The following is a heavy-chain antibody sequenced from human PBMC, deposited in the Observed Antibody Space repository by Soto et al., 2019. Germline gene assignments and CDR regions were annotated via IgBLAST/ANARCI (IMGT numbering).Heavy chain of an antibody. CDR2: IYSGGST. Sequence: PGGSLRLSCAASGFTVSSNYMSWVRQAPGKGLEWVSVIYSGGSTYYADSVKGRFTISRDNSKNTLYLQMNSLRAEDTAVYYCAGGEYNWKDRSFGYWGQGTLVTVSS. D-gene: IGHD1-1*01. V-gene: IGHV3-66*01. J-gene: IGHJ4*02. CDR1: GFTVSSNY. CDR3: AGGEYNWKDRSFGY.